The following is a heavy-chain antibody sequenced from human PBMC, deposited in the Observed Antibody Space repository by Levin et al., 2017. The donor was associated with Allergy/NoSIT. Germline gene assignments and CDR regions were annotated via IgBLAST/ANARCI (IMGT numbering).Heavy chain of an antibody. V-gene: IGHV3-9*01. CDR2: ISWNSGTI. CDR1: GFSFDDFA. D-gene: IGHD3-10*01. J-gene: IGHJ1*01. CDR3: AKPDISLIIAPPQD. Sequence: QSGGSLRLSCAASGFSFDDFAMLWVRQAPGKGLEWVSGISWNSGTITYADSVRGRFIISRDNAKNSLYLQMNSLTTDDTALYYCAKPDISLIIAPPQDWGQGTLVTVSS.